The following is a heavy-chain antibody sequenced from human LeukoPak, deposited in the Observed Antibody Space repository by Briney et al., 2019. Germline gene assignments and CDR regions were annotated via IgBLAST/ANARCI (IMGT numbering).Heavy chain of an antibody. Sequence: GGSLRLSCAASGFTFRSYDMNWVRQAPGKVLEWVSYISSSGTTIYYADSVKGRFTISRDNAKNSLYLQMSSLRAEDTAVYYCAKALATRHMDVWGQGTTVTVSS. V-gene: IGHV3-48*03. J-gene: IGHJ6*02. CDR1: GFTFRSYD. CDR2: ISSSGTTI. CDR3: AKALATRHMDV.